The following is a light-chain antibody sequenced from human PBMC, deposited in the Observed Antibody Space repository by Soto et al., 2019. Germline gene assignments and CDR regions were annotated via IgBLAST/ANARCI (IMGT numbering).Light chain of an antibody. V-gene: IGLV2-8*01. J-gene: IGLJ2*01. Sequence: QSALTQPASVSGSAGQSITISCSGTMRDVGAYNLVSWYQQHPGTAPKLIIYEVNKRPSGVPDRFSGSKFANTASLTVSGLQGEDEADYYCSSYGGSNNLIFGGGTKLTVL. CDR3: SSYGGSNNLI. CDR2: EVN. CDR1: MRDVGAYNL.